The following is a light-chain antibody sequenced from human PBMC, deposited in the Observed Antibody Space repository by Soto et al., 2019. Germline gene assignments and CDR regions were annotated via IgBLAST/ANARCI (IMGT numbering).Light chain of an antibody. V-gene: IGLV2-23*01. Sequence: QSVLTQPASVSGSPGQSITISCTGTMSDIGSYNMVSWYQHHPGEAPRNLIYNENKRPSGVPDRFSGSKSGNTASLTISPLQPDDEATYFCCSYSVDATFVFGPGTKVTVL. J-gene: IGLJ1*01. CDR2: NEN. CDR3: CSYSVDATFV. CDR1: MSDIGSYNM.